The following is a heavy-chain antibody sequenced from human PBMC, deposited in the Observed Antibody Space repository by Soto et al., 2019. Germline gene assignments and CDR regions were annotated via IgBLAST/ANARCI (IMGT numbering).Heavy chain of an antibody. Sequence: GASVKVSCKASGGTFSSYAISWVRQAPGQGLEWMGGIIPIFGTANYAQKFQGRATITADESTSTAYMELSSLRSEDTTVYYCARGERDIVVVPAALGDYYYYGMDVWGQGTTVTVSS. J-gene: IGHJ6*02. CDR3: ARGERDIVVVPAALGDYYYYGMDV. CDR2: IIPIFGTA. V-gene: IGHV1-69*13. CDR1: GGTFSSYA. D-gene: IGHD2-2*01.